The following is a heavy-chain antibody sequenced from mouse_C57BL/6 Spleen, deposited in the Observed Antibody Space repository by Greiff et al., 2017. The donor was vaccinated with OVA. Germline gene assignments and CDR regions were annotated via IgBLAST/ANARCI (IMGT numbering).Heavy chain of an antibody. J-gene: IGHJ4*01. Sequence: DVKLQESGPGLVKPSQSLSLTCSVTGYSITSGYYWNWIRQFPGNKLEWMGYISYDGSNNYNPSLKNRISITRDTSKNQFFLKLNSVTTEDTATYYCAREDWATVVARAMDYWGQGTSVTVSS. V-gene: IGHV3-6*01. D-gene: IGHD1-1*01. CDR1: GYSITSGYY. CDR3: AREDWATVVARAMDY. CDR2: ISYDGSN.